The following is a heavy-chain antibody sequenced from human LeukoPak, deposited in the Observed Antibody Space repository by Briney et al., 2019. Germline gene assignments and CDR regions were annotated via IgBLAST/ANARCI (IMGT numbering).Heavy chain of an antibody. CDR2: ISSSSSYT. D-gene: IGHD2-2*01. J-gene: IGHJ6*02. Sequence: PGGSLRLSCAASGFTFTSYWMHWVRQPPGKGLEWVSYISSSSSYTNYADSVKGRFTISRDNAKNSLYLQMNSLRAEDTAVYYCARAGPEYCSSTSCYAVDYYYYGMDVWGQGTTVTVSS. CDR3: ARAGPEYCSSTSCYAVDYYYYGMDV. V-gene: IGHV3-21*05. CDR1: GFTFTSYW.